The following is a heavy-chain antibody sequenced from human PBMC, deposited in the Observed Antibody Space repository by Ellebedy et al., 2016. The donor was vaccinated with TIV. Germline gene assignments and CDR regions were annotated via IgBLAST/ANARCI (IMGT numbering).Heavy chain of an antibody. V-gene: IGHV3-30-3*01. CDR3: TRMGVLPTSYYGMDV. D-gene: IGHD3-10*01. CDR2: ISYDGTKT. J-gene: IGHJ6*02. Sequence: GESLKISCAASGFTFSSYAMHWVRQAPGKGLEWVAVISYDGTKTYYADSVKGRFTISRDNSKNTLYLQMNSLRVEDTALYYCTRMGVLPTSYYGMDVWGQGTTVTVSS. CDR1: GFTFSSYA.